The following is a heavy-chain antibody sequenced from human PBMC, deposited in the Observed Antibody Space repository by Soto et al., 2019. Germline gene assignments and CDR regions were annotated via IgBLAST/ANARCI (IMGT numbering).Heavy chain of an antibody. Sequence: PSETLSLTCAVYGGSFSGYYWSWIRQPPGKGLEWIGEINHSGSTNYNPSLKSRVTISVDTSKNQFSLKLSSVTAADTAVYYCARGRTIFGVVIKGSYHFDYWGQGTLVTVYS. D-gene: IGHD3-3*01. CDR2: INHSGST. V-gene: IGHV4-34*01. CDR1: GGSFSGYY. CDR3: ARGRTIFGVVIKGSYHFDY. J-gene: IGHJ4*02.